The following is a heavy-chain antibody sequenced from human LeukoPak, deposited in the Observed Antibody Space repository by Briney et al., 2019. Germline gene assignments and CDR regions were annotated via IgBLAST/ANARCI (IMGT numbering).Heavy chain of an antibody. D-gene: IGHD6-13*01. CDR2: IYPGDSDT. CDR1: GYSFTSYW. J-gene: IGHJ3*01. Sequence: GESLKISCKGSGYSFTSYWIGWVRQMPGKGLEWMGIIYPGDSDTRHSPSFQGQVTISADKSINTAYLQWSSLKASDTAMYYCTRSAEASDAFDVWGQGTMVTVSS. CDR3: TRSAEASDAFDV. V-gene: IGHV5-51*01.